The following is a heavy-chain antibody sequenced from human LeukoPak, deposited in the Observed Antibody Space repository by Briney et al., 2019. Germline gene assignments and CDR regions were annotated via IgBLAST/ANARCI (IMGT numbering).Heavy chain of an antibody. Sequence: ASVKVSCKASGYTFTGYYMHWVRQAPGQGLEWMGWINPNSGGTNYAQKFHGRVTMTRDTSISTAYMELSRLRSDDTAVYYCARALSLSYGMDVWGQGTTVTVSS. J-gene: IGHJ6*02. CDR3: ARALSLSYGMDV. CDR2: INPNSGGT. CDR1: GYTFTGYY. V-gene: IGHV1-2*02. D-gene: IGHD3-16*01.